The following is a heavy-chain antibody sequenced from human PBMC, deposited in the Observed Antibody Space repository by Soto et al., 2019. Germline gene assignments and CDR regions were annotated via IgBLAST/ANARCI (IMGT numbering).Heavy chain of an antibody. V-gene: IGHV3-23*01. J-gene: IGHJ4*02. CDR1: GFTFSSSG. D-gene: IGHD4-17*01. CDR3: AKDRDYADYVRVFDY. Sequence: EVQLLESGGGLVQPGGSLRLSCAASGFTFSSSGMTWVRQAPGKRLEWVSGVTGSGGRTYYADSVKGRFTISRDNAKNRLYLQMNSLSAEDTAVYYCAKDRDYADYVRVFDYWGRGTLVTVSS. CDR2: VTGSGGRT.